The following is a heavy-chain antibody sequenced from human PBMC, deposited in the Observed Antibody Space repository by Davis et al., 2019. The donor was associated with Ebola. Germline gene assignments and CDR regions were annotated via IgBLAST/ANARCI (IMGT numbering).Heavy chain of an antibody. Sequence: MPSETLSLTCAVYGGSLKSYYWNWIRQPPGKGLEWIGEINHSGSSKYNPSLKSRVTMSADTSKNQVSLKLSSVTAADTAVYYCVRSVTMIRGVIPWFDPWGQGTLVAVSS. CDR1: GGSLKSYY. J-gene: IGHJ5*01. CDR2: INHSGSS. V-gene: IGHV4-34*01. D-gene: IGHD3-10*01. CDR3: VRSVTMIRGVIPWFDP.